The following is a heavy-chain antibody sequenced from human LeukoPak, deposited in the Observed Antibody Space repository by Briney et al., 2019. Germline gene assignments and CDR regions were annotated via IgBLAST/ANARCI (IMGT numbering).Heavy chain of an antibody. CDR1: GGSISSGDDY. CDR2: IYYSGST. V-gene: IGHV4-30-4*01. D-gene: IGHD3-3*01. J-gene: IGHJ5*02. CDR3: ARDLSRYDFWSGSRGGWFDP. Sequence: SETLSLTCTVSGGSISSGDDYWSWIRQPPGKGLEWIGYIYYSGSTYYNPSLKSRVTISVDTSKNQFSLKLSSVTAADTAVYYCARDLSRYDFWSGSRGGWFDPWGQGTLVTVSS.